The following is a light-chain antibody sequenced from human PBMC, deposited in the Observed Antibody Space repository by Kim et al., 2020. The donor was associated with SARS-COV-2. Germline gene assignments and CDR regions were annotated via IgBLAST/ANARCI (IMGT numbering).Light chain of an antibody. V-gene: IGKV3-20*01. CDR2: GAS. J-gene: IGKJ2*01. CDR3: QEYGTSRT. CDR1: QSISSTS. Sequence: EIVLTQSPGTLSLSPGERATLSCRASQSISSTSLVWYQQRPGRAPRLLMSGASSRATGIPDRFSGSGSGTDFTLTISGLEPEDFAVYYCQEYGTSRTFGQGTKLEI.